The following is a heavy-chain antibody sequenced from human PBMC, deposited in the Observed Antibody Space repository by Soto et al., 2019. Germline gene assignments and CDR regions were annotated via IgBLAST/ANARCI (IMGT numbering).Heavy chain of an antibody. CDR2: IIPIIGTA. V-gene: IGHV1-69*12. CDR1: GGIFSSYG. CDR3: ARPTYYDFWSGYQTGYYYYGMDV. Sequence: QVQLVQSGAEVKKPGSSVKVSCKASGGIFSSYGISWVRQAPGQGLEWMGGIIPIIGTANYAQKFQGRVTITADESTSTAYMELSSLRSEDTAVYYCARPTYYDFWSGYQTGYYYYGMDVWGQGTTVTVSS. D-gene: IGHD3-3*01. J-gene: IGHJ6*02.